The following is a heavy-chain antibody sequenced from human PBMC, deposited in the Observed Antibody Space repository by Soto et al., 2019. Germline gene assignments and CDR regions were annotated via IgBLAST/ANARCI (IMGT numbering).Heavy chain of an antibody. CDR1: GYTFTSYA. D-gene: IGHD3-10*01. CDR2: INAGNGNT. V-gene: IGHV1-3*01. J-gene: IGHJ4*02. Sequence: GASVKVSCKASGYTFTSYAMHWVRQAPGQRLEWMGWINAGNGNTKYSQKFQGRVTITRDTSASTVYMELSSLRSEDTAVYYCARDPVRSPPDYWGQGTLVTVSS. CDR3: ARDPVRSPPDY.